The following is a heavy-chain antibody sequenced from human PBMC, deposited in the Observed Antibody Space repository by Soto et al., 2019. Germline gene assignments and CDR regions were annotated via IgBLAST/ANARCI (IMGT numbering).Heavy chain of an antibody. CDR3: ARGSATATFDY. Sequence: SEPLSLTCTVSGGSIISGGYCWRWIRQHPGKGLEWIGYIYYSGSTYYNPSLKSRVTISVDTSKNQFSLKLSSVTAADTAVYYCARGSATATFDYWGQGTLVTVSS. J-gene: IGHJ4*02. V-gene: IGHV4-31*03. CDR1: GGSIISGGYC. D-gene: IGHD6-25*01. CDR2: IYYSGST.